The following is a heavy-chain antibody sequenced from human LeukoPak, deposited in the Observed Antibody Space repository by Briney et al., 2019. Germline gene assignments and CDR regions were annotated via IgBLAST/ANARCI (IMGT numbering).Heavy chain of an antibody. D-gene: IGHD1-26*01. J-gene: IGHJ4*02. V-gene: IGHV1-69*13. CDR2: IIPIFGTA. CDR3: ARDLKSYRLLGYFDY. CDR1: GGTFSSYA. Sequence: SVKVSCKASGGTFSSYAISWVRQAPAQGLEWMGGIIPIFGTANYAQKFQGRVTITADESTSTAYMELSSLRSEDTAVYYCARDLKSYRLLGYFDYWGQGTLFTVSS.